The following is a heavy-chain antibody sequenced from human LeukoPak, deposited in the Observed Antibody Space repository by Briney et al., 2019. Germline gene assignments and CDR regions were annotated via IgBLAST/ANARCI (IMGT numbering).Heavy chain of an antibody. J-gene: IGHJ4*02. D-gene: IGHD2-15*01. Sequence: ASVKVSCKASGYTFTSYYMHWVRQAPGQGLEWMGIINPSGGSTSYAQKFQGRVTMTRDTSTSTVYMELGSLRSEDTAVYYCARVGGYCSGGSCPSPFDYWGQGTLVTVSS. V-gene: IGHV1-46*01. CDR3: ARVGGYCSGGSCPSPFDY. CDR2: INPSGGST. CDR1: GYTFTSYY.